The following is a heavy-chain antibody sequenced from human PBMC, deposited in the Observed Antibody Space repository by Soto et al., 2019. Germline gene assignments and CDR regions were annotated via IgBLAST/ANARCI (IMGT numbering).Heavy chain of an antibody. V-gene: IGHV3-15*01. CDR3: TTGLSNGYYNFDY. Sequence: PGGSLRLSCAASGFTFSNAWMSWVRQAPGKGLEWVGRIKGEADGGTTDYAAPVKGRITISRDHSKDTLNLQMNSLKTEDTAVYYCTTGLSNGYYNFDYWGQGT. CDR1: GFTFSNAW. D-gene: IGHD3-22*01. CDR2: IKGEADGGTT. J-gene: IGHJ4*02.